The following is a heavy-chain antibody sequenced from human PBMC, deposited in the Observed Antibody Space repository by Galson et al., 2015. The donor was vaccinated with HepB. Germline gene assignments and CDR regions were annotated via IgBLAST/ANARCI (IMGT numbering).Heavy chain of an antibody. Sequence: SVKVSCKASGYTFTKYGITWVRQAPGQGLEWMGWISIYNSGTNYAQNLQGRVTMTTDISTRTIYMELRSLRSDDTAVYYCARYASRGNPEGVWRGYHLDHWGQGTLVTVSS. CDR2: ISIYNSGT. CDR1: GYTFTKYG. D-gene: IGHD3-3*01. J-gene: IGHJ4*02. V-gene: IGHV1-18*01. CDR3: ARYASRGNPEGVWRGYHLDH.